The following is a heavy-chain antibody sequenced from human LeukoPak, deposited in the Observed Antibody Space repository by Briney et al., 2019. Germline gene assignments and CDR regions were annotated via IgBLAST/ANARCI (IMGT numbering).Heavy chain of an antibody. D-gene: IGHD4-17*01. V-gene: IGHV4-39*01. J-gene: IGHJ3*02. CDR2: TYYSGST. CDR1: GGSISRSTYY. CDR3: ARHWSRGYGDYLRAFDI. Sequence: SDTLSLTCTVSGGSISRSTYYWGWIRQPPGKGLEWIGSTYYSGSTYYNPSLKSRVTISVDTSKNQFSLKLSSVTAADTAVYYCARHWSRGYGDYLRAFDIWGQGTMVAVSS.